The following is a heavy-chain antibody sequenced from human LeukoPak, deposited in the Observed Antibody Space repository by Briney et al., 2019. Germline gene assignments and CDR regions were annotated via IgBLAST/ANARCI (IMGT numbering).Heavy chain of an antibody. J-gene: IGHJ6*02. CDR1: GFAVSSNY. CDR3: ARERDGYCGGDCYYYYGMDV. V-gene: IGHV3-66*01. Sequence: GGSLRLSCTASGFAVSSNYINWVRQAPGKGLEWVSVIHTGGNTYYADSVKGRFTISRDNSKNPVSLQMNSLRAEDTALYYCARERDGYCGGDCYYYYGMDVWGQGTTVTVSS. D-gene: IGHD2-21*02. CDR2: IHTGGNT.